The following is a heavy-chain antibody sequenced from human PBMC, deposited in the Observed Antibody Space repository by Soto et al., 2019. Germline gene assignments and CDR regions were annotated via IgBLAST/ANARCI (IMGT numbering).Heavy chain of an antibody. CDR2: IVVGSGNT. J-gene: IGHJ3*02. D-gene: IGHD3-9*01. Sequence: ASVKVSCAASGFRFTSSAVQWVRQARGQRLEWIGWIVVGSGNTNYAQKFQERVTITRDMSTSTAYMELSSLRSEDTAVYYCAAPGRPTYYDILTGDDAFDIWGQGTMVTVSS. CDR3: AAPGRPTYYDILTGDDAFDI. CDR1: GFRFTSSA. V-gene: IGHV1-58*01.